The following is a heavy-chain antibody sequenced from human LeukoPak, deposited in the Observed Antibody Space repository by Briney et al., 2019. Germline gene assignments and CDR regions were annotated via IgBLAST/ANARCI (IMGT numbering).Heavy chain of an antibody. Sequence: ASVKVSCKASGYTFTGYYMHWVRQAPGQGLEWMGWINPNSGGTNYAQKFQGRVTMTRDTSISTAYMELSRLTSDDTAVYNCARDLFSGSYHPFAYWGQETWSPSPQ. CDR2: INPNSGGT. CDR3: ARDLFSGSYHPFAY. D-gene: IGHD1-26*01. V-gene: IGHV1-2*02. CDR1: GYTFTGYY. J-gene: IGHJ4*01.